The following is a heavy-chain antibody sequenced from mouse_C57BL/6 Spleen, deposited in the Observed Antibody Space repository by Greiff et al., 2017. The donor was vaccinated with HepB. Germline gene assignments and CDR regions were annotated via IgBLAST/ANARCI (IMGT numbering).Heavy chain of an antibody. CDR3: ARTSRYDYDDYAMDY. CDR1: GYTFTSYW. CDR2: IDPNSGGT. D-gene: IGHD2-4*01. Sequence: QVQLKQPGAELVKPGASVKLSCKASGYTFTSYWMHWVKQRPGRGLEWIGRIDPNSGGTKYNEKFKSKATLTVDKPSSTAYMQLSSLTSEDSAVYYCARTSRYDYDDYAMDYWGQGTSVTVSS. J-gene: IGHJ4*01. V-gene: IGHV1-72*01.